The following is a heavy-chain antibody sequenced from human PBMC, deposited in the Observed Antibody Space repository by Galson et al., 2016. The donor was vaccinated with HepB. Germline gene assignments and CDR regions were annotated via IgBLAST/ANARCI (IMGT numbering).Heavy chain of an antibody. J-gene: IGHJ4*02. D-gene: IGHD3-9*01. V-gene: IGHV3-21*06. CDR3: ARGSNYDILTGYLS. CDR2: ISGTGTYT. CDR1: GFTFITYS. Sequence: SLRLSCAASGFTFITYSMNWVRQAPGKGLEWVSSISGTGTYTYYAESVKGRFTISRDNAKNLLYLQMNSLRAEDTAVYYCARGSNYDILTGYLSWGQGTLVTVSS.